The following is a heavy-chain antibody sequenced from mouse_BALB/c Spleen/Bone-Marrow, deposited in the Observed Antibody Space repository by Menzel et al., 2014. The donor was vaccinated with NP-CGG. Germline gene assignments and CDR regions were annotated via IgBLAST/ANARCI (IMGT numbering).Heavy chain of an antibody. D-gene: IGHD1-1*01. CDR2: LNPGSGGS. CDR1: GYAFTNYL. Sequence: VKVVESGAELVRPGTSVKVSCKASGYAFTNYLIEWLKQRPGQGLEWIGVLNPGSGGSHYNEKFKGKATLTADKSSSTAYMQLSSLTSGDSAVYFCARSTTVKDYFDYWGQGTTLTVSS. J-gene: IGHJ2*01. V-gene: IGHV1-54*01. CDR3: ARSTTVKDYFDY.